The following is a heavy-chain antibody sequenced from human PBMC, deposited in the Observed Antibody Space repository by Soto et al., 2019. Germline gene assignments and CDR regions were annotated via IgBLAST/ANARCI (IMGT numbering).Heavy chain of an antibody. J-gene: IGHJ6*02. CDR1: GGSFSSYA. V-gene: IGHV1-69*13. D-gene: IGHD3-3*01. CDR2: IIPIFGTA. Sequence: GASVKVYCKASGGSFSSYAISWVRQAPGQGLEWMGGIIPIFGTANYAQKFQGRVTITADESTSTAYMELSSLRSEDTAVYYCARVVRMNDFWGLSHYYYGMDVWGQGTTVTVSS. CDR3: ARVVRMNDFWGLSHYYYGMDV.